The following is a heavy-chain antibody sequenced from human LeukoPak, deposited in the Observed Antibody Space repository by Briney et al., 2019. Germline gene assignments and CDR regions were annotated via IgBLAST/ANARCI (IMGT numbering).Heavy chain of an antibody. CDR1: GFTFSSYS. CDR2: IPGSSNNI. J-gene: IGHJ4*02. CDR3: ARVGWGTYSGDH. V-gene: IGHV3-48*04. D-gene: IGHD1-1*01. Sequence: PGGSLRLSCATSGFTFSSYSINWVREAPGKGLEWISYIPGSSNNIKYADSVKGRFTISRDNARNSVYMQMNSLRAEDTDVYYCARVGWGTYSGDHWGQGTLVTVSS.